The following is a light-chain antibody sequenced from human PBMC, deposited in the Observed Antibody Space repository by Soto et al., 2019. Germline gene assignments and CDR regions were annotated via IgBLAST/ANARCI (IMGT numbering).Light chain of an antibody. CDR3: QSYDSSRSAWKV. V-gene: IGLV1-40*01. CDR1: NTNIGAGYD. Sequence: QSVLTQPPSVSGAPGQRVSISCTGSNTNIGAGYDVNWYQQLPGTAPKLLIYANINRPSGVPDRFSGSKSGASAFLVITGLQAEDEADYYCQSYDSSRSAWKVFGGGTKVTVL. J-gene: IGLJ3*02. CDR2: ANI.